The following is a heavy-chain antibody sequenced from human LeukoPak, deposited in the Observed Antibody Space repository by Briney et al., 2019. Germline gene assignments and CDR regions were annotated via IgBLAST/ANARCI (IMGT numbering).Heavy chain of an antibody. J-gene: IGHJ4*02. Sequence: ASVEVSCKASGYTFTSYDFNWVRQATGQGLEWMGWVNPNSGNTGYAQKFQGRVTMTRSTSISTAYMELSSLRSEDTAVYYCARAGGSVAGFDYWGQGTLVTVSS. CDR2: VNPNSGNT. CDR1: GYTFTSYD. D-gene: IGHD6-19*01. CDR3: ARAGGSVAGFDY. V-gene: IGHV1-8*01.